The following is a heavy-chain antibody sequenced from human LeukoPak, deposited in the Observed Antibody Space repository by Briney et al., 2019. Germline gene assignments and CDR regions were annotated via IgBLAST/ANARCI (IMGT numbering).Heavy chain of an antibody. CDR3: ARGNYYGSGSYQPPFDY. CDR1: GFTFSSYA. J-gene: IGHJ4*02. CDR2: ISYDGSNK. D-gene: IGHD3-10*01. Sequence: GGSLRLSCAASGFTFSSYAMHWVHQAPGKGLEGVAVISYDGSNKYYADSVKGRFTISRDNSKNTLYLQMNSLRAEDTAVYYCARGNYYGSGSYQPPFDYWGQGTLVTVSS. V-gene: IGHV3-30*04.